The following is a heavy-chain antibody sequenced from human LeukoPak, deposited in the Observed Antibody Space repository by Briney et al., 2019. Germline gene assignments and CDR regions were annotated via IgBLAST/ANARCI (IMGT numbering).Heavy chain of an antibody. CDR3: ARGADGVSSNSRGWFDP. V-gene: IGHV3-33*08. CDR2: IRYDGSNK. J-gene: IGHJ5*02. Sequence: PGRSLRLSCAASGFTFSSYGMHWVRQAPGKGLEWVAFIRYDGSNKYYADSVKGRFTISRDNARNSLYLQMNTLRAEDTAVYSCARGADGVSSNSRGWFDPWGQGTLVTVSS. D-gene: IGHD2-15*01. CDR1: GFTFSSYG.